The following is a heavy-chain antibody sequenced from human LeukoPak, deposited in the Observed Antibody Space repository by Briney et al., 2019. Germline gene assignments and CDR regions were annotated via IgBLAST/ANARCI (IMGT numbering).Heavy chain of an antibody. V-gene: IGHV3-23*01. Sequence: GGSLGLSCAASGFTFSSYGMHWVRQAPGKGLEWVSAISGSGGNTYYADSVKGRFTTSRDSSKNTLYLQMNSLRAEDTAVYYCAKGELWDSSGYDAFDIWGQGTMVTVSS. J-gene: IGHJ3*02. CDR2: ISGSGGNT. CDR3: AKGELWDSSGYDAFDI. CDR1: GFTFSSYG. D-gene: IGHD3-22*01.